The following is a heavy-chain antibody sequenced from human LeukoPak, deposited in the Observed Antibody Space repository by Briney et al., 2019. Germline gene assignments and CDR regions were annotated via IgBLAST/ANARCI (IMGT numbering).Heavy chain of an antibody. CDR3: AKDRNYYGSGSYYNVDY. V-gene: IGHV3-30*18. CDR1: GFTFSTYG. CDR2: ISYDGSKK. J-gene: IGHJ4*02. D-gene: IGHD3-10*01. Sequence: GGSLRLSCAASGFTFSTYGMHWVRQAPGKGLEWVAVISYDGSKKYYADSVKGRFTISRDNSKNTLYLQMNSLRAEDTAVYYCAKDRNYYGSGSYYNVDYWGQGTLVTVSS.